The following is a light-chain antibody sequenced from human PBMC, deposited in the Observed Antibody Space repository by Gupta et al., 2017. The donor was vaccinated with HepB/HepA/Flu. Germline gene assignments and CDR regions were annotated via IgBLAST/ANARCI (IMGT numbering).Light chain of an antibody. CDR1: NSNIGAGFD. Sequence: SVLTQPPPVSGAPGQRITISCPGSNSNIGAGFDVHWFQQVPGTASKPLVYGNNDRPSGVPDRFAASKSGTSASLAITGLQAEDEADYYCQSYDISLSAYVIFGGGTKLNVL. CDR3: QSYDISLSAYVI. CDR2: GNN. V-gene: IGLV1-40*01. J-gene: IGLJ2*01.